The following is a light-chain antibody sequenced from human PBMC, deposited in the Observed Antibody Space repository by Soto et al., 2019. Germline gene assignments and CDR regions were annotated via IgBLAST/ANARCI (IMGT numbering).Light chain of an antibody. Sequence: QSALTQPASVSGSPGQSITISCTGTSSDVGAYNYDSWYQQYPGEAPKVIIYDVSHRPAGVSNRFSGSKSGNTASLTISGLQTQDEADYYCSSYTSATTYVFGTVTKLTVL. CDR1: SSDVGAYNY. J-gene: IGLJ1*01. CDR3: SSYTSATTYV. CDR2: DVS. V-gene: IGLV2-14*01.